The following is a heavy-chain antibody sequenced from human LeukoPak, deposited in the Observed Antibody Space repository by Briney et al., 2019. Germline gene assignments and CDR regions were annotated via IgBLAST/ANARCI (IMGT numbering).Heavy chain of an antibody. Sequence: KPSETLSLTCTVSGGSTSSYYWSWIRQPAGKGLEWIGRIYTSGSTNYNPSLKSRVTMSVDTSKNQFSLKLSSVTAADTAVYYCARLMYYYDSSGYYTWYYSDYWGQGTLVTVSS. CDR2: IYTSGST. CDR3: ARLMYYYDSSGYYTWYYSDY. D-gene: IGHD3-22*01. J-gene: IGHJ4*02. CDR1: GGSTSSYY. V-gene: IGHV4-4*07.